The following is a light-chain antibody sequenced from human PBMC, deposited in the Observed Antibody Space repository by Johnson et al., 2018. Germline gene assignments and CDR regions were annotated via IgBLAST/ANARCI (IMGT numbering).Light chain of an antibody. CDR3: GTWDSSLSAVNV. CDR1: SSNIGNNY. CDR2: ENN. V-gene: IGLV1-51*02. Sequence: QSVLTQPPSVSAAPGQKVTISCSGSSSNIGNNYVSWYQQLPGTAPKLLIYENNKRPSGIPDRFSGSKSGTSATLGITGLQTRDEADYYCGTWDSSLSAVNVFGTGTKVTVL. J-gene: IGLJ1*01.